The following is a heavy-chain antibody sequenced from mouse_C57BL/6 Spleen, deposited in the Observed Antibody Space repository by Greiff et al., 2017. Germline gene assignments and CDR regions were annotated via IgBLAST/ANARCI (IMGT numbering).Heavy chain of an antibody. CDR3: ASSVNLAWFAY. CDR2: INPGSGGT. Sequence: VQLQQSGAELVRPGTSVKVSCKASGYAFTNYLIEWVKQRPGQGLEWIGVINPGSGGTNYNEKFKGKATLTADKSSSTAYMQLSSLTSEDSAVYFCASSVNLAWFAYWGQGTLVTVSA. J-gene: IGHJ3*01. D-gene: IGHD2-2*01. V-gene: IGHV1-54*01. CDR1: GYAFTNYL.